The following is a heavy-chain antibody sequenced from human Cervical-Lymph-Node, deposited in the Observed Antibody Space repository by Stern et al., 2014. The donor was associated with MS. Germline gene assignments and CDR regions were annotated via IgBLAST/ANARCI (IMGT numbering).Heavy chain of an antibody. Sequence: EMQLVESGGGLVKPGESLRLSCEASGFNFSTYTMNWVRQAPGKGLAWVSTISRGGSSIYYAESLKGRFTISRDNTKNSLYLHMKSLRPEDTAVYYCARDDWGINDFGMDAWGQGTTVTVSS. CDR2: ISRGGSSI. CDR1: GFNFSTYT. J-gene: IGHJ6*02. CDR3: ARDDWGINDFGMDA. D-gene: IGHD7-27*01. V-gene: IGHV3-21*01.